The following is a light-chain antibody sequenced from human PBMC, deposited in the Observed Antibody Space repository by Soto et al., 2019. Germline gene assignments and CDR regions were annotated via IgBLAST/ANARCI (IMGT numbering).Light chain of an antibody. Sequence: EVVMTQSPATLSASPGERVILSCRASQNIGSNLAWYQQRPCQAPRRLMYGASTRATETPARFSGSGSATDFTLTISSLQSEDFAVYYCQQYNNWPPYTFGQGTKLEIK. CDR3: QQYNNWPPYT. J-gene: IGKJ2*01. V-gene: IGKV3-15*01. CDR2: GAS. CDR1: QNIGSN.